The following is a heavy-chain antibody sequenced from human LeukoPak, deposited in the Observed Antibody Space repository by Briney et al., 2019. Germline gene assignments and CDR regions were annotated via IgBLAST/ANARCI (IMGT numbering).Heavy chain of an antibody. J-gene: IGHJ5*02. D-gene: IGHD3-10*01. CDR3: ARHPVRGVIRVTNWFDP. CDR2: INHSGST. Sequence: PSETLSLTCSVSGYSISSAYYWGWIRQPPGKGLEWIGEINHSGSTNYNPSLKSRVTISVDTSKNQFSLKLSSVTAADTAVYYCARHPVRGVIRVTNWFDPWGQGTLVTVSS. V-gene: IGHV4-38-2*02. CDR1: GYSISSAYY.